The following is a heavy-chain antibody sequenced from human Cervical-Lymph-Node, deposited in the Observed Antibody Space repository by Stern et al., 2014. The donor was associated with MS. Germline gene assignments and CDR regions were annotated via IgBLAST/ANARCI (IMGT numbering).Heavy chain of an antibody. J-gene: IGHJ6*02. V-gene: IGHV1-24*01. CDR2: FDPEVGET. CDR3: ATDVATGRDPTHYSHYGMDV. Sequence: QVQLVQSGAEVKKPGASVKVSCKVSGYILSEISMHWVRQAPGKGLEWMGGFDPEVGETIYAQKFQGRVPITADNTTDTAYMKLSSLRSDDTAVYYCATDVATGRDPTHYSHYGMDVWGQGTTVTVSS. CDR1: GYILSEIS. D-gene: IGHD1-26*01.